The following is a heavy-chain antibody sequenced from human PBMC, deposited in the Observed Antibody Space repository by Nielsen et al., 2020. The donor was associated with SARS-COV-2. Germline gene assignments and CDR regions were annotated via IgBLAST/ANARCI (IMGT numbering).Heavy chain of an antibody. Sequence: YLRLSCAASGFTFRDNYMTWIRQTPGKGLAWISYITNTGAEYYADSVKGRFTISRDNAQRSLYLLMNNLRAEATAVYYCASSGWPKYWGRGTRVTVSS. D-gene: IGHD6-19*01. CDR2: ITNTGAE. CDR1: GFTFRDNY. V-gene: IGHV3-11*04. J-gene: IGHJ4*02. CDR3: ASSGWPKY.